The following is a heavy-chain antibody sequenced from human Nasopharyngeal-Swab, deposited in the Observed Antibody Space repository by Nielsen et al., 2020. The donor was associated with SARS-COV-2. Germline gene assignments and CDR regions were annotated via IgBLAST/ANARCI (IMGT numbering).Heavy chain of an antibody. V-gene: IGHV4-34*01. CDR2: INHSGST. J-gene: IGHJ5*02. CDR3: ARRKRNWFDP. CDR1: GGSFSAYY. Sequence: SQTLSLTCAVYGGSFSAYYWSWIRQPPGKGLDLIGEINHSGSTNYNPSLKSRVTISVDTSKNQFSLKLSSVTAADTAVYYCARRKRNWFDPWGQGTLVTVSS.